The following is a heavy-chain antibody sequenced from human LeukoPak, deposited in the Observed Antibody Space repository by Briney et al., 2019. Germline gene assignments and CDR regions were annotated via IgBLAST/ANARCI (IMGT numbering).Heavy chain of an antibody. Sequence: GGSLRLSRAASGFTVSSNYMSWVRQAPGKGLEWVSVIYSGGSTYYADSVKGRFTISRDNSKNTLYLQMNSLRAEDTAVYYCARDKWELHYYYYGMDVWGQGTTVTVSS. CDR1: GFTVSSNY. V-gene: IGHV3-53*01. J-gene: IGHJ6*02. CDR3: ARDKWELHYYYYGMDV. CDR2: IYSGGST. D-gene: IGHD1-26*01.